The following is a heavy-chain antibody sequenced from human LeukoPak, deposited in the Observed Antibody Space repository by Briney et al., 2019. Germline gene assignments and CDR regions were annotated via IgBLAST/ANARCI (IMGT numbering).Heavy chain of an antibody. V-gene: IGHV1-2*02. Sequence: GASVKVSCKASGYTFTGYYMHWVRQAPGQGLEWMGWINPNSGGTNYAQKFQGRVTMTRDTSISTAYMELSRLRSDDTAVYYCARITRGITMVRGVTALDYWGQGTLVTVSS. CDR3: ARITRGITMVRGVTALDY. CDR2: INPNSGGT. CDR1: GYTFTGYY. D-gene: IGHD3-10*01. J-gene: IGHJ4*02.